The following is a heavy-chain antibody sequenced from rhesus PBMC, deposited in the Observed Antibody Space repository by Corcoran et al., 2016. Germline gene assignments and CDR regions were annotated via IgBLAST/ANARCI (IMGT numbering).Heavy chain of an antibody. Sequence: QVQLQESGPGLLRPSETLSLPCAVSGGSISGGSAWGWIRQPPGKGLERIGKIYSSRGNPHYNPSLRSRATISTDTSKNQFSLKLSSVTAADTAVYYCAKPYGSNYWYFDIWGPGTPITISS. CDR2: IYSSRGNP. D-gene: IGHD4-29*01. J-gene: IGHJ2*01. V-gene: IGHV4-76*01. CDR3: AKPYGSNYWYFDI. CDR1: GGSISGGSA.